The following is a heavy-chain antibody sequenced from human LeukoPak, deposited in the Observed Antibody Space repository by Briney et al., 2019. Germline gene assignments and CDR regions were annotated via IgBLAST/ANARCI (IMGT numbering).Heavy chain of an antibody. D-gene: IGHD5-12*01. CDR1: AGSFSGYY. Sequence: SETLSLTCAVYAGSFSGYYWSWIRQPPRKGLEWIGEINHSGSTNYDPSLKSRVTISVDTSKTQFSLKLSSVTAADTAVYYCARGGYNSRRDNWFDPWGQGTLVTVSS. J-gene: IGHJ5*02. V-gene: IGHV4-34*01. CDR2: INHSGST. CDR3: ARGGYNSRRDNWFDP.